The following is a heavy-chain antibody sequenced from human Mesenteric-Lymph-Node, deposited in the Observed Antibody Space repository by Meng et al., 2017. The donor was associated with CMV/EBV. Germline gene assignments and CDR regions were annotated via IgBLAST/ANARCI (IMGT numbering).Heavy chain of an antibody. CDR1: GFTFSPYS. CDR2: ISGGNIYI. CDR3: GRATFGDLAP. V-gene: IGHV3-21*01. Sequence: GGSLRLSCAASGFTFSPYSMNWVRQAPGKGLEWVSSISGGNIYIYYADSVKGRFTISRDNAKNSLYLQMNSLRAEDTAVYYCGRATFGDLAPWGQGTLVTVSS. D-gene: IGHD3-10*01. J-gene: IGHJ5*02.